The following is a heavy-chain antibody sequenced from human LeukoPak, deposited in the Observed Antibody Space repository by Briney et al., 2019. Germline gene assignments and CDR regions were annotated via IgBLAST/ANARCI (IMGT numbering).Heavy chain of an antibody. J-gene: IGHJ4*02. CDR1: GFTFSSYA. Sequence: PGGSLRLSCADSGFTFSSYAMRWVRQAPGKGLEWVSAISGSGGSPYYADSVKGRFTISRDNSKNTLYLQMNSLRAEDTAVYYCAKNPHVLLWFGELSYWGQGTLVTVSS. CDR3: AKNPHVLLWFGELSY. CDR2: ISGSGGSP. D-gene: IGHD3-10*01. V-gene: IGHV3-23*01.